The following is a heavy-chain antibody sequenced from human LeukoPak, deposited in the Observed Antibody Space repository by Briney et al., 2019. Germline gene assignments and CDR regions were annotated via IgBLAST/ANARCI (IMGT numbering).Heavy chain of an antibody. CDR1: GFTFSDYN. CDR3: ARSIGLTGGGVDV. Sequence: GGSLRLYCAASGFTFSDYNMNWVRQAPGKGLEWVSYITNGGSTIHPADSVKGRFTISRDNAKKTLYLQMNSLRAEDTAVYYCARSIGLTGGGVDVWGQGTTVTVSS. D-gene: IGHD3-9*01. V-gene: IGHV3-11*01. J-gene: IGHJ6*02. CDR2: ITNGGSTI.